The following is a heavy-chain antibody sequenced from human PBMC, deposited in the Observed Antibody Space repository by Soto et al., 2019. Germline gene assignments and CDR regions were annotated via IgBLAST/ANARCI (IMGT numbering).Heavy chain of an antibody. CDR3: ARGHSGRAATSFFDY. V-gene: IGHV4-39*01. CDR2: IYSSGST. Sequence: SETLSLTCTVSGGSISSSSYFWGWLRQPPGQGLEWIVSIYSSGSTYYKPSLESRVTISVDTSKNQFSLNLNSVTAADTSLYFCARGHSGRAATSFFDYWGQGAQVTVSS. CDR1: GGSISSSSYF. J-gene: IGHJ4*02. D-gene: IGHD6-25*01.